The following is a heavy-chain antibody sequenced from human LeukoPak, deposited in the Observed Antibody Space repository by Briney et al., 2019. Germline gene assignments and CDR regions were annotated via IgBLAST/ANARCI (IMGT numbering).Heavy chain of an antibody. D-gene: IGHD6-13*01. J-gene: IGHJ6*03. CDR3: ARRGGSSYSSSWYYYYFYMDV. Sequence: SETLSLTCAVYGGSFSGYYWSWIRQPPGKGLEWIGEINHSGSTNYNPSLKSRVTISVDTSKNQFSLKLSSVTAADTAVYYCARRGGSSYSSSWYYYYFYMDVWGKGTTVTISS. V-gene: IGHV4-34*01. CDR1: GGSFSGYY. CDR2: INHSGST.